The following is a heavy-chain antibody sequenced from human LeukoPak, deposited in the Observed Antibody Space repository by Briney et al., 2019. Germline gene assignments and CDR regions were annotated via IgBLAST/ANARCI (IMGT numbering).Heavy chain of an antibody. CDR3: ARIVGATTDY. J-gene: IGHJ4*02. CDR1: RGTFSSYA. Sequence: EASVKVSCKASRGTFSSYAISWVRQAPGQGLEWMGGIIPIFGTANYPQKFQGGVTITADESTSTAYMELSSLRSEDTAVYYCARIVGATTDYWGQGTLVTVSS. CDR2: IIPIFGTA. D-gene: IGHD1-26*01. V-gene: IGHV1-69*13.